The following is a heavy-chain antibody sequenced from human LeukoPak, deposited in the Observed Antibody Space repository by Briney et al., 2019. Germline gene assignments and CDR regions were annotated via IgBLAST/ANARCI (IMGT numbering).Heavy chain of an antibody. Sequence: SETLSLTCTVSGGSITSYYWSWIRQPPGKGLEWIGYISYSRSTNYNPSLKSRATMSLDTSKNQFSLNLNSVTTADTAVYYCARGERPGCDYWGQGTLVTVSS. D-gene: IGHD6-6*01. V-gene: IGHV4-59*01. CDR1: GGSITSYY. CDR3: ARGERPGCDY. CDR2: ISYSRST. J-gene: IGHJ4*02.